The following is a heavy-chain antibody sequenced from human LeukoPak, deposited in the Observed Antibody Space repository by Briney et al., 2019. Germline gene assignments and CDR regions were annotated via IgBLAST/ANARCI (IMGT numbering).Heavy chain of an antibody. J-gene: IGHJ4*02. V-gene: IGHV1-2*02. CDR1: GYTFTAYY. Sequence: GASVKVSCKASGYTFTAYYMHWVRQAPGQGLEWMGWINPNSGGTNYAQKFQGRVTMTRDTSISTAYMELSRLRSDDTAVYSCARDRRAYCGGDCYPGDYWGQGTLVTVSS. CDR3: ARDRRAYCGGDCYPGDY. CDR2: INPNSGGT. D-gene: IGHD2-21*02.